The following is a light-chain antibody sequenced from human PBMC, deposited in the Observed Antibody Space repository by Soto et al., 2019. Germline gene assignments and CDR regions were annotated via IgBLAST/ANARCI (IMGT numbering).Light chain of an antibody. J-gene: IGLJ2*01. CDR2: AVS. V-gene: IGLV2-14*01. CDR1: SSDVGGFLY. CDR3: SSYSSSSTLVV. Sequence: QSALTQPASVSGSPGQSITISCTGTSSDVGGFLYVSWFQQHPGKAPKLMIYAVSNRPSGISNRFSVSKSGNTASLTISGLKAEDEADYYCSSYSSSSTLVVFGGGTKLTVL.